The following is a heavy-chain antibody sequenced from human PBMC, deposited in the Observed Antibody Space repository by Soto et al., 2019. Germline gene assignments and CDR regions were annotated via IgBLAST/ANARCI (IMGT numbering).Heavy chain of an antibody. CDR1: GGSVTNSSYY. V-gene: IGHV4-39*01. CDR2: VYYRGRS. D-gene: IGHD4-17*01. CDR3: VSQRTTVPTQAYFDY. J-gene: IGHJ4*02. Sequence: PSETLSLTCTVSGGSVTNSSYYWGWIRQSPGKGLEWIGSVYYRGRSYSKSSVKSRVTISVDTSKNRFSLSLNSVTASDTAVYFCVSQRTTVPTQAYFDYWVPGALVTVS.